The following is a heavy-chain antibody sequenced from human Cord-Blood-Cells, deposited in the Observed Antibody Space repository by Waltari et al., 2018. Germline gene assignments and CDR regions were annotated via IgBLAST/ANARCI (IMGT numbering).Heavy chain of an antibody. CDR2: ISDDGSNK. J-gene: IGHJ4*02. Sequence: QVQLVESGGGVVQPGRSLRLSCAASGFTFSSYAMHWVRQAPGKGLGWWAVISDDGSNKYYADSVKGRFTISRDNSKNTLYLQMNSLRAEDTAVYYCASGKGYRAGWGQGTLVTVSS. D-gene: IGHD2-2*02. V-gene: IGHV3-30*04. CDR1: GFTFSSYA. CDR3: ASGKGYRAG.